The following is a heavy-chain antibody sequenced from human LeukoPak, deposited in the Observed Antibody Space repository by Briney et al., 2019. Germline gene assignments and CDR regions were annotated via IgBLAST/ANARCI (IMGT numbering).Heavy chain of an antibody. CDR3: ARVAAPYDFWSGYFGREDYQYYYDMDV. V-gene: IGHV3-74*01. J-gene: IGHJ6*02. CDR1: GLTFGSYW. CDR2: IIVDGSTP. D-gene: IGHD3-3*01. Sequence: GGSLKLSWAASGLTFGSYWRHWSRQVPGKGLVWFSLIIVDGSTPTYAASVGGRFTISRDNAKNTLYLQMNSLRDEDTAVYFCARVAAPYDFWSGYFGREDYQYYYDMDVWGQGTTVTVSS.